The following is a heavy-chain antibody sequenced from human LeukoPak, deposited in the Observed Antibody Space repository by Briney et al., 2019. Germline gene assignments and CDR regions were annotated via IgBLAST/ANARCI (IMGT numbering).Heavy chain of an antibody. V-gene: IGHV4-61*05. CDR1: GGSISNSSYS. CDR2: IYYSGST. Sequence: SETLSLTCTVSGGSISNSSYSWGWIRQPPGKGLEWIGYIYYSGSTNYNPSLKSRVTISVDTSKNQFSLKLSSVTAAVTAVYYCARHFGPGSGSYNWFDPWGQGTLVTVSS. D-gene: IGHD3-10*01. CDR3: ARHFGPGSGSYNWFDP. J-gene: IGHJ5*02.